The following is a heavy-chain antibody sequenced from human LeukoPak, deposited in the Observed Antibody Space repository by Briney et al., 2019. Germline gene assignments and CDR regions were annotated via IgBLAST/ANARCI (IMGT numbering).Heavy chain of an antibody. D-gene: IGHD4-17*01. Sequence: ASVKVSCKASGYTFTGYYIDWVRQAPGQGLGWMGWINSDSGGTNYAQKFQGRVTMTRDTSTSTAYMELSSLRSDDTAFYYCARDTITVTTPYFGYWGQGTLVTVPS. V-gene: IGHV1-2*02. J-gene: IGHJ4*02. CDR1: GYTFTGYY. CDR2: INSDSGGT. CDR3: ARDTITVTTPYFGY.